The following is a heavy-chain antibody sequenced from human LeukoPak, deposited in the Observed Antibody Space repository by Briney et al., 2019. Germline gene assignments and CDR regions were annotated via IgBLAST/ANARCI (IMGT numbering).Heavy chain of an antibody. CDR3: ARTSITMVGSYDY. CDR1: GGSISSNSHY. Sequence: SETLSLTCTVSGGSISSNSHYWGWIRQPPGKGLEWIGSIYTSGSTNYNPSLKSRVTISVDTSKNQFSLKLSSVTAADTAVYYCARTSITMVGSYDYWGQGTLVTVSS. V-gene: IGHV4-39*07. CDR2: IYTSGST. D-gene: IGHD3-10*01. J-gene: IGHJ4*02.